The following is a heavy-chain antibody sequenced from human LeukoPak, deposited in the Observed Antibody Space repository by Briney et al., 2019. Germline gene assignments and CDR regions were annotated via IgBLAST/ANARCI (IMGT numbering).Heavy chain of an antibody. CDR2: IYYSGST. Sequence: SETLSLTCTVSGGSISSSYWSWIRQPPGKGLEWIGYIYYSGSTNYNPSLKSRVIISIDTSKTQFSLKLSSVTAADTAVYFCATAGSDYYYGDDAFDVWGQGTMVTVSS. D-gene: IGHD3-22*01. CDR3: ATAGSDYYYGDDAFDV. V-gene: IGHV4-59*01. J-gene: IGHJ3*01. CDR1: GGSISSSY.